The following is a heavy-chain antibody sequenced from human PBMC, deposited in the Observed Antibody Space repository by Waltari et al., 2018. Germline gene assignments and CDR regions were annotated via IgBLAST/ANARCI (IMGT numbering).Heavy chain of an antibody. J-gene: IGHJ4*02. CDR2: SRGKAATS. CDR3: ARGFGSSRDAYSFDN. Sequence: VQLLDSGGGLVQPGESLRLSCAASGFSFSSYAISWVRQAPGRGRGWVSISRGKAATSYYADSVEGRFAVSRDNSRNTVWRQMSSLRVGDTAVYYCARGFGSSRDAYSFDNWGQGTQVTVSS. V-gene: IGHV3-23*01. CDR1: GFSFSSYA. D-gene: IGHD3-16*01.